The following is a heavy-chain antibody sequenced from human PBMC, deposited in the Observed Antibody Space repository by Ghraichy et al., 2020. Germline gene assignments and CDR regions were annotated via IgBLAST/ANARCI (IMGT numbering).Heavy chain of an antibody. V-gene: IGHV4-39*01. CDR3: VTVQPYTNNLYSAYYFDS. CDR2: IYYSGST. J-gene: IGHJ4*02. D-gene: IGHD1-1*01. Sequence: SETLSLTCTVSGGSISSSTYYWGWIRQPPGKGLEWIVNIYYSGSTSYNSFLKRRDSISVDSSNNQWSLKLTFVTATDAAVYFCVTVQPYTNNLYSAYYFDSWGQGTLVTV. CDR1: GGSISSSTYY.